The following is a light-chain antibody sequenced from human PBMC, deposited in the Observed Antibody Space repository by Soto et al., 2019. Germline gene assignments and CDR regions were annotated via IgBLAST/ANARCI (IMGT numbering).Light chain of an antibody. V-gene: IGLV8-61*01. CDR1: SGSVSTNYY. CDR2: GTN. CDR3: VLYMGSGSVV. Sequence: QTVVTQDPSFSVSPGGTVTLTCGLSSGSVSTNYYPTWYQQTPGQTPRTLIYGTNTRSSGVPDRFSGSILGNKAALTITGAQADDESDYYCVLYMGSGSVVFGGGTQLTVL. J-gene: IGLJ2*01.